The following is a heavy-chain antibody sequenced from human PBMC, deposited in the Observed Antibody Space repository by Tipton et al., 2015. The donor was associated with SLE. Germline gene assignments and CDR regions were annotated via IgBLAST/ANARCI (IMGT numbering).Heavy chain of an antibody. CDR3: ARGSYSGGWYSDIFDI. J-gene: IGHJ3*02. CDR2: IYTTGNT. D-gene: IGHD6-19*01. CDR1: GGSINDYY. Sequence: PGLVKPSETLSLTCTVSGGSINDYYWSWIRQTPGEGLEWIGRIYTTGNTNYNPSLKSRVTISVDTSKNQFSLKLISVTAADTAVYYCARGSYSGGWYSDIFDIWGQGTMVTVSS. V-gene: IGHV4-4*07.